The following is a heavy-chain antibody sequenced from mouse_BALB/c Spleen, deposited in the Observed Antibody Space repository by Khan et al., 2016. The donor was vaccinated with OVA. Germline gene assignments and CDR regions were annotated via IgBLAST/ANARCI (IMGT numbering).Heavy chain of an antibody. CDR2: IDPENGNT. CDR3: ARSVYSACFAY. Sequence: VRLQQSGAELVRPGALVKMSCKASGFNIKDYYMHWVKQRPEQGLEWIGWIDPENGNTIYDPNFQGKASITADTSSNTAHLQLSSLASEDTALFYCARSVYSACFAYWGQGTLVTVSA. CDR1: GFNIKDYY. J-gene: IGHJ3*01. V-gene: IGHV14-1*02.